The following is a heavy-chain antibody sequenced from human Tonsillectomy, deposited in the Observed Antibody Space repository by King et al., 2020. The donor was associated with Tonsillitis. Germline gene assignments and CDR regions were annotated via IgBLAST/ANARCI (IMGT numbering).Heavy chain of an antibody. CDR1: GFTFSTYG. CDR3: AKDMGYGLDV. V-gene: IGHV3-30*06. CDR2: ISYDGSNK. Sequence: VQLVESGGGVVQPGRSLRLSCAASGFTFSTYGMHWVRQAPGKGLEWVAVISYDGSNKYYADSVKGRFTISRDNSKNTLYLQMNSLRAEETAVYYCAKDMGYGLDVWGQGTTVTVSS. J-gene: IGHJ6*02. D-gene: IGHD3-10*01.